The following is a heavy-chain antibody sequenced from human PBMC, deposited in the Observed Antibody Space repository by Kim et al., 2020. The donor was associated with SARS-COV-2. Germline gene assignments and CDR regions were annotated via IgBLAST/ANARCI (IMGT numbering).Heavy chain of an antibody. CDR3: ARDCGFVPGYSSSWYYYGMDV. D-gene: IGHD6-13*01. CDR2: IYYSGST. CDR1: GGSVSSGSYY. J-gene: IGHJ6*02. Sequence: SETLSLTCTVSGGSVSSGSYYWSWIRQPPGKGLEWIGYIYYSGSTNYNPSLKSRVTISVDTSKNQFSLKLSSVTAADTAVYYCARDCGFVPGYSSSWYYYGMDVWGQGTTVTVSS. V-gene: IGHV4-61*01.